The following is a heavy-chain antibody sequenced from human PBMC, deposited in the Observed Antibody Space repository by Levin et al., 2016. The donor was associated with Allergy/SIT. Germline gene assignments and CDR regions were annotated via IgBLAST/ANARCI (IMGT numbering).Heavy chain of an antibody. CDR2: INWNGGST. CDR3: AREHRYSSGWRTPNDY. J-gene: IGHJ4*02. D-gene: IGHD6-19*01. V-gene: IGHV3-20*03. Sequence: VRQAPGKGLEWVSGINWNGGSTGYADSVKGRFTISRDNAKNSLYLQMNSLRAEDTALYYCAREHRYSSGWRTPNDYWGQGTLVTVSS.